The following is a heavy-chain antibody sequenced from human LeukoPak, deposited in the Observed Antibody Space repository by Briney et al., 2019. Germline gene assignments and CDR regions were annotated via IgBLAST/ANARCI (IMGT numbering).Heavy chain of an antibody. CDR2: IIPIFGTA. CDR1: GGTFSSYA. CDR3: ARVATYYYDSSGSNDAFDI. Sequence: SVKVSCKASGGTFSSYAISWVRQAPGQGLEWMGGIIPIFGTANYAQKFQGRVTTTTDESTSTAYMELSSLRSEDTAVYYCARVATYYYDSSGSNDAFDIWGQGTLVTVSS. D-gene: IGHD3-22*01. V-gene: IGHV1-69*05. J-gene: IGHJ3*02.